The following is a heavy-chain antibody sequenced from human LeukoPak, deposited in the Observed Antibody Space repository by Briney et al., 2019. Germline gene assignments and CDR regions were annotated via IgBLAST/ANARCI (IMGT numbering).Heavy chain of an antibody. D-gene: IGHD3-10*01. CDR3: AKGPIRGVTKGPMDY. CDR2: LSESGDNT. CDR1: GFSFRSYG. Sequence: GGSLRLSCAASGFSFRSYGMIWVRQAPGKGLEWVSRLSESGDNTYYADAVKGRFIISRDNSKNTVDLQMNSLRVEDTATYYCAKGPIRGVTKGPMDYWGQGTVVTVSS. V-gene: IGHV3-23*01. J-gene: IGHJ4*02.